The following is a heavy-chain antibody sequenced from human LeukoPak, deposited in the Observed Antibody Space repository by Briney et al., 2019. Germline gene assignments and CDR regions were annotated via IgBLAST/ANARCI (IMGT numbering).Heavy chain of an antibody. CDR3: ATLPFHCSSTSCYSDY. V-gene: IGHV1-69*05. Sequence: GASVKVSCKASGGTFSSYAISWVRQAPGQGLEWMGGIIPIFGTANYAQKFQGRVTNTTDESTSTAYMELSSLRSEDTAVYYCATLPFHCSSTSCYSDYWGQGTLVTVSS. CDR2: IIPIFGTA. J-gene: IGHJ4*02. D-gene: IGHD2-2*02. CDR1: GGTFSSYA.